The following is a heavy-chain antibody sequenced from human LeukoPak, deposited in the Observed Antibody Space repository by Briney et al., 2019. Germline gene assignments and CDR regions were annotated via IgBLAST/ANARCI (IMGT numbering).Heavy chain of an antibody. CDR1: GGSISSGGYY. D-gene: IGHD5-18*01. Sequence: SQTLSLTCTVSGGSISSGGYYWSWLRQHPGKGLEWIGYIYYSGSTYYNPSLKSRVTISVDTSKNQFSLKLSSVTAADTAVYYCARDGTLPTSTAMVAFDIWGQGTMVTVSS. CDR2: IYYSGST. J-gene: IGHJ3*02. CDR3: ARDGTLPTSTAMVAFDI. V-gene: IGHV4-31*03.